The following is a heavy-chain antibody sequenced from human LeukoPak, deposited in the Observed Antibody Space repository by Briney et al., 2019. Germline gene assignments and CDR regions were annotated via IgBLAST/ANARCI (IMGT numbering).Heavy chain of an antibody. V-gene: IGHV2-5*02. CDR1: GFSLSTSGVG. CDR2: IYWDDDK. J-gene: IGHJ5*02. CDR3: AHWMLVYCSGYHDGYNWFDP. D-gene: IGHD3-22*01. Sequence: SCPTLVNPAQTLTLTCTFPGFSLSTSGVGVGWIRQPPGKALEWLALIYWDDDKRYSPSLKSRLTITKDTSKNQVVLTMTNMDPVDTATYYCAHWMLVYCSGYHDGYNWFDPWGQGTLVTVSS.